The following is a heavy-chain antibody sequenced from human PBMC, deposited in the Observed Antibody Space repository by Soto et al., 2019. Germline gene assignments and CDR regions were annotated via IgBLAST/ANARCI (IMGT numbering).Heavy chain of an antibody. CDR3: ARDRIQLWSGYYYGMDV. D-gene: IGHD5-18*01. CDR1: GDSVSSNSAA. V-gene: IGHV6-1*01. J-gene: IGHJ6*02. Sequence: SQTLSLTCAISGDSVSSNSAAWNWIRQSPSRGLEWLGRIYYRSKWYNDYAVSVKSRITINPDTSKNQFSLQLNSVTPEDTAVYYCARDRIQLWSGYYYGMDVWGQGTTVTVSS. CDR2: IYYRSKWYN.